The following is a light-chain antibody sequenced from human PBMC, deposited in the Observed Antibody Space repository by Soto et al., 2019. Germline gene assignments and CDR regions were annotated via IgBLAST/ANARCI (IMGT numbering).Light chain of an antibody. CDR1: QSVSNNY. CDR3: QQRHYWQVT. J-gene: IGKJ5*01. V-gene: IGKV3D-20*02. Sequence: EIVLTQSPVTLSLSPGERATLSCRASQSVSNNYLAWYQQKPGQAPRLLIYGASNRATGIPDRFSGSGSGTDFTLTISRLEPEDFAIYYSQQRHYWQVTFGQGTRLEIK. CDR2: GAS.